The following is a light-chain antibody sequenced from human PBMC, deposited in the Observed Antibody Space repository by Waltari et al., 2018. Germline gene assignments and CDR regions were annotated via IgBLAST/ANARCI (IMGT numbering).Light chain of an antibody. J-gene: IGLJ3*02. V-gene: IGLV2-11*01. CDR1: SSDVGGYNY. Sequence: QSALTQPRSVSGSPGQSVTISCTGTSSDVGGYNYVSWYQQHPGKAPQLMFYDVNRRPSGFPDRFSGSKSGNTASLTISGLQAEDEADYYCCSYAGSALRVFGGGTKLTVL. CDR3: CSYAGSALRV. CDR2: DVN.